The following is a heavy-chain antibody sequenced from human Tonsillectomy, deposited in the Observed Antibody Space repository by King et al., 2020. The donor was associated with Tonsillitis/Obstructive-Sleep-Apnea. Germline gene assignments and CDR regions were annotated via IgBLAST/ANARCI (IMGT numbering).Heavy chain of an antibody. Sequence: QLVQSGAEVKKPGESLRISCQASGYSFTSNWISWVRQMPGQGLEWMGRIDPTDSYINYSPSFQGHVTISADKSIGTAYLQWGSLKASDTAMYYCARLSCSSTSCYYYYGMDVWGQGTTVTVSS. D-gene: IGHD2-2*01. CDR3: ARLSCSSTSCYYYYGMDV. CDR2: IDPTDSYI. CDR1: GYSFTSNW. J-gene: IGHJ6*02. V-gene: IGHV5-10-1*01.